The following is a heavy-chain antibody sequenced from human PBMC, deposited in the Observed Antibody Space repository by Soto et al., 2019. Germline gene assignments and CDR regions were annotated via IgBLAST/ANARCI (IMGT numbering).Heavy chain of an antibody. J-gene: IGHJ6*02. D-gene: IGHD3-22*01. CDR3: DRSGYYHSYYGMDV. Sequence: QVQLQQWGAGLLKPSETLSLTCAVNGGSGGSFSGYYWSWIRQPPGKGLEWIGEINHSGSTNYNPSLTSRDTISVDTTKNQFSLKLSSVTAADTAVYYYDRSGYYHSYYGMDVWGQGTTVTVSS. V-gene: IGHV4-34*01. CDR1: GGSGGSFSGYY. CDR2: INHSGST.